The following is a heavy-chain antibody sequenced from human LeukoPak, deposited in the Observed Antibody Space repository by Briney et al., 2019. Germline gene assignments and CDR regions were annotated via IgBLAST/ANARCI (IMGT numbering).Heavy chain of an antibody. V-gene: IGHV1-69*13. CDR2: IIPIFGTA. J-gene: IGHJ4*02. CDR3: ARDRYCSCGSCSYPPGFDY. D-gene: IGHD2-15*01. CDR1: GGTFSSYA. Sequence: GASVKVSCKASGGTFSSYALSWVREAPGQGLEWMGGIIPIFGTANYAQKIQSRVTLTADESPSTAYMELSSLRSEDTAVYSCARDRYCSCGSCSYPPGFDYWGQGTLVTVSS.